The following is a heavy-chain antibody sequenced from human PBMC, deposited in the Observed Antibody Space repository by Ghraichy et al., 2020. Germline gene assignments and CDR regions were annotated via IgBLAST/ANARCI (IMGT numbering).Heavy chain of an antibody. Sequence: SQTLSLTCAVYGGSFSGYYWSWIRQPPGKGLEWIGEINHSGSTNYNPSLKSRVTISVDTSKNQFSLKLSSVTAADTAVYYCARGEDWFDPWGQGTLVTVSS. V-gene: IGHV4-34*01. D-gene: IGHD2-15*01. CDR1: GGSFSGYY. J-gene: IGHJ5*02. CDR2: INHSGST. CDR3: ARGEDWFDP.